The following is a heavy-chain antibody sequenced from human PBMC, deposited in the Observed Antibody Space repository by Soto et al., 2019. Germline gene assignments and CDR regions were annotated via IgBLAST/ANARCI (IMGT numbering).Heavy chain of an antibody. D-gene: IGHD2-2*01. CDR2: ISAYNGNT. J-gene: IGHJ4*02. V-gene: IGHV1-18*01. CDR3: ARDVCSSTSCYVSD. Sequence: QVQLVQSGAEVKKPGASVKVSCKASGYTFTSYGISWVRQAPGQGLEWMGWISAYNGNTNYAQKLQGRVTMTTDTHTSTAYNELRSLRSDDTAVYYCARDVCSSTSCYVSDWGQGTLVTVSS. CDR1: GYTFTSYG.